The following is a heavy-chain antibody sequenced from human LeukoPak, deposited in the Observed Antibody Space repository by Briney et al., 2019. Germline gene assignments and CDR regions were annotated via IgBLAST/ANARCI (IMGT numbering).Heavy chain of an antibody. J-gene: IGHJ4*02. CDR2: INHSGST. CDR1: GGSFSGYY. CDR3: ARAPVYGTYAIDY. V-gene: IGHV4-34*01. D-gene: IGHD2-8*01. Sequence: SETLSLTCAVYGGSFSGYYWSWIRQPPGKGLEWIGEINHSGSTNYNPSLKSRVTISVDTSKNQFSLKLSSVTAADTAVYYCARAPVYGTYAIDYWGQGTLVTASS.